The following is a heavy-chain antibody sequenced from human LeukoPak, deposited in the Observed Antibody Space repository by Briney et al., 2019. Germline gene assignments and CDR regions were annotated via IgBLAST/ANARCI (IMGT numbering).Heavy chain of an antibody. Sequence: SETLSLTCAVYGGSFSGYYWSWIRQPPGKGLEWIGEIYHSGSTNYNPSLKSRVTISVDKSKNQFSLKLGSVTAADTAVYYCARDKGTGSSWYDYWGQGTLVTVSS. D-gene: IGHD6-13*01. J-gene: IGHJ4*02. V-gene: IGHV4-34*01. CDR1: GGSFSGYY. CDR2: IYHSGST. CDR3: ARDKGTGSSWYDY.